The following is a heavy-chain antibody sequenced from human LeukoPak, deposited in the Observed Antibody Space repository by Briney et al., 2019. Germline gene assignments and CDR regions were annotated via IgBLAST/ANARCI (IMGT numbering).Heavy chain of an antibody. CDR3: VRLFHGDHVADY. CDR1: GGSISSYY. D-gene: IGHD4-17*01. V-gene: IGHV4-59*08. J-gene: IGHJ4*02. Sequence: SETLSLTCTVSGGSISSYYWSWIRQPPGKGLEWIGYIYYSGSTNYNPSLKSRVTISVDTSKNQFSLKLTSVTAADTAVYYCVRLFHGDHVADYWGQGTLVTVSS. CDR2: IYYSGST.